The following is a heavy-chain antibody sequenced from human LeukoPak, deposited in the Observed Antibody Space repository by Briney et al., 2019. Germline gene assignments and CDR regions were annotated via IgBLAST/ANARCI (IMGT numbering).Heavy chain of an antibody. Sequence: PSETLSLTCTDSGGSISHYYWNWIRQPPGKGLEWIGYIYSGGSTNYNPSLKSRISMSVDTSKNHFSLKLRSVSAADTAVYYCARSYDILSGFFDFWGQGILVTVPS. CDR3: ARSYDILSGFFDF. D-gene: IGHD3-9*01. J-gene: IGHJ4*02. CDR2: IYSGGST. CDR1: GGSISHYY. V-gene: IGHV4-59*01.